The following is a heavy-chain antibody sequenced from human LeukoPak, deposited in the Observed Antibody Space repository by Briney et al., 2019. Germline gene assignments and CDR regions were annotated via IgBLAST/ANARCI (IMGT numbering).Heavy chain of an antibody. CDR1: GFTFSGFS. Sequence: GGSLRLSCAVSGFTFSGFSMSWVRQAPGKGLEWVAKMNEYGSEIFYVDSVKGRFTISRDNAKNSLYLQMNRLRAEDTAVYYCAHGAMYQLDYWGQGTLVTVSS. CDR2: MNEYGSEI. V-gene: IGHV3-7*01. J-gene: IGHJ4*02. D-gene: IGHD2-2*01. CDR3: AHGAMYQLDY.